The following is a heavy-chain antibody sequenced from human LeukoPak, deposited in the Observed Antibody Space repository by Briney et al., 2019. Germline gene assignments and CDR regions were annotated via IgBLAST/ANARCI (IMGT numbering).Heavy chain of an antibody. CDR2: IIPILGIA. J-gene: IGHJ3*02. Sequence: ASVKVSCKASGGTFSSYAISWVRQAPGQGIEWMGRIIPILGIANYAQKFQGRVTITADKSTSTAYMELSSLRSEDTAVYYCARPYCSSTSCNQRANDAFDIWGQGTMVTVSS. D-gene: IGHD2-2*01. CDR3: ARPYCSSTSCNQRANDAFDI. V-gene: IGHV1-69*04. CDR1: GGTFSSYA.